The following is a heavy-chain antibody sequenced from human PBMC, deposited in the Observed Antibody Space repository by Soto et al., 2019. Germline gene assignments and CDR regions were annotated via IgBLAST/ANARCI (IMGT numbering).Heavy chain of an antibody. V-gene: IGHV1-3*01. CDR1: GYTFTSYA. Sequence: ASVKVSCKASGYTFTSYAMHWVRQAPGQRLEWMGWINAGNGNTKYSQKFQGRVTITRDTSASTAYMELSSLRSEDTAVYYCARTPHYGEYAGNAFAIWGQGTMATVSS. D-gene: IGHD4-17*01. J-gene: IGHJ3*02. CDR2: INAGNGNT. CDR3: ARTPHYGEYAGNAFAI.